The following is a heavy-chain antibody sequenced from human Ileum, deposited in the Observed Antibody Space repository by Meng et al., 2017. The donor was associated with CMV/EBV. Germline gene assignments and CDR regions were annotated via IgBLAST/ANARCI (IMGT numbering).Heavy chain of an antibody. CDR1: FTRYG. V-gene: IGHV1-18*01. D-gene: IGHD2-2*02. CDR2: IRAYHGNT. J-gene: IGHJ5*02. CDR3: ARSRGIVVVPAAIGGWFDP. Sequence: FTRYGISWVRQAPGQGLEWMGWIRAYHGNTNYAQKLQGRVTMTTDTSTSTAYMELRSLRSDDTAVYYCARSRGIVVVPAAIGGWFDPWGQGTLVTVSS.